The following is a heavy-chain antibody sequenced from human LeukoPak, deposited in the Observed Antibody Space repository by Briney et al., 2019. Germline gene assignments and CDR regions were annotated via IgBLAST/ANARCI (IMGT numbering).Heavy chain of an antibody. J-gene: IGHJ5*02. Sequence: GGSLRLSCAASGFTFSTYSMNWVRQAPGKGLEWLSYISGSSRTLYYADSVKGRFTVSRDNARNSLYLQMNSLRDEDTAVCYCARVGYCTTSTCITYSWLYPWGQGTLVTVSS. V-gene: IGHV3-48*02. CDR3: ARVGYCTTSTCITYSWLYP. CDR2: ISGSSRTL. CDR1: GFTFSTYS. D-gene: IGHD2-8*01.